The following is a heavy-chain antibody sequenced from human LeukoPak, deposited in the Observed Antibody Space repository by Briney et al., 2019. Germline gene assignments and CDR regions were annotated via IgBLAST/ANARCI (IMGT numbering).Heavy chain of an antibody. J-gene: IGHJ6*02. CDR2: INAGNGNT. Sequence: ASVKVSCKASGYIFTSYAMHWVRQAPGQRLEWMGWINAGNGNTKYSQKFQGRVTITRDTSASTAYMELSRLRSDDTAVYYCASAFAISYYYYGMDVWGQGTTVTVSS. CDR3: ASAFAISYYYYGMDV. V-gene: IGHV1-3*01. CDR1: GYIFTSYA. D-gene: IGHD3-9*01.